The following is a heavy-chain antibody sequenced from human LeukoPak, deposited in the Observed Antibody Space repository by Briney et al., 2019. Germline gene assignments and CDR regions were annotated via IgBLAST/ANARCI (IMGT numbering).Heavy chain of an antibody. V-gene: IGHV4-4*07. J-gene: IGHJ6*03. Sequence: SETLSLTCTVSGGSISTYYWSWIRQPAGKGLEWIGRIYTSGSTNYNPSLRSRVTMSVDTSKNQFSLKLSSVTAADTAVYYCVRVIGAPNYYYYMDVWGKGTTVTVSS. CDR1: GGSISTYY. D-gene: IGHD3-22*01. CDR2: IYTSGST. CDR3: VRVIGAPNYYYYMDV.